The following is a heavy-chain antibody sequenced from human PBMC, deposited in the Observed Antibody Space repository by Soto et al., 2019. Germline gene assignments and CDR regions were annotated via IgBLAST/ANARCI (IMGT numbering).Heavy chain of an antibody. CDR1: GGSFSGYY. V-gene: IGHV4-34*01. J-gene: IGHJ5*02. Sequence: PSETLSLTCAVYGGSFSGYYWSWIRQPPGKGLEWIGEINHSGSTNYNPSLKSRVTISVDTSKNQFSLKLSSVTAADTAVYYCARGLSLRYFDWLVWFDPWGQGTLVTVS. CDR3: ARGLSLRYFDWLVWFDP. CDR2: INHSGST. D-gene: IGHD3-9*01.